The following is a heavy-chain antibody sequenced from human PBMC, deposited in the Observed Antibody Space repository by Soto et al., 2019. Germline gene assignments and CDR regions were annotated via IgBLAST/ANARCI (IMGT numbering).Heavy chain of an antibody. Sequence: EVQLVEPGGGLVQPGGSLRLSCAASGFTVSSNYMSWVRQAPGKGLEWVSVIYSGGSTYYADSVKGRFTISRHNSKNTLYLQMNSLRAEDTAVYYCATPSAIARDYYYYMDVWGKGTTVTVSS. CDR1: GFTVSSNY. J-gene: IGHJ6*03. D-gene: IGHD6-6*01. V-gene: IGHV3-53*04. CDR3: ATPSAIARDYYYYMDV. CDR2: IYSGGST.